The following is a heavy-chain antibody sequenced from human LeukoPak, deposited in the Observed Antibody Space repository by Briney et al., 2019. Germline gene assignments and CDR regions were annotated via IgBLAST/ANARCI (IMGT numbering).Heavy chain of an antibody. J-gene: IGHJ4*02. CDR1: GGSFSGYY. CDR3: ARNSGLRGRRYYFDY. D-gene: IGHD1-26*01. Sequence: SETLSLTCAVYGGSFSGYYWSWIRQPPGKGLEWIGEINHSGSTNYNPSLKSRVTISVDTSKNQFPLKLSSVTAADTAVYYCARNSGLRGRRYYFDYWGQGTLVTVSS. CDR2: INHSGST. V-gene: IGHV4-34*01.